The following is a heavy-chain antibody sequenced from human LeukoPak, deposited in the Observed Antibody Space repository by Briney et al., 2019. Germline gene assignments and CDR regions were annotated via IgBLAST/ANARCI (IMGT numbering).Heavy chain of an antibody. Sequence: PSETLSLTCTVSGGSISSSSYYWGWIRQPPGKGLEWIGSIYYSGSTYYNPSLKSRVTISVDTSKNQFSLKLSSVTAADTAVYYCARFHYYDTGLPFDYWGQGTLVTVSS. D-gene: IGHD3-22*01. CDR1: GGSISSSSYY. V-gene: IGHV4-39*01. CDR2: IYYSGST. J-gene: IGHJ4*02. CDR3: ARFHYYDTGLPFDY.